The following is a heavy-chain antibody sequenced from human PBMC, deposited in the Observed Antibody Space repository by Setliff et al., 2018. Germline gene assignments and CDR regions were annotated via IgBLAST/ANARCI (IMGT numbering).Heavy chain of an antibody. V-gene: IGHV3-7*01. CDR2: IKQDGSEK. J-gene: IGHJ6*02. D-gene: IGHD3-22*01. Sequence: RLSCVASGFAFSGYWMSWVRQAPGRGLEWVAIIKQDGSEKYYVDSVKGRSTISKDNAKNSLYLQMNSLRAEDTAMYYCARVLYYYDSNGYSGGMDVWGQGTTVTVSS. CDR3: ARVLYYYDSNGYSGGMDV. CDR1: GFAFSGYW.